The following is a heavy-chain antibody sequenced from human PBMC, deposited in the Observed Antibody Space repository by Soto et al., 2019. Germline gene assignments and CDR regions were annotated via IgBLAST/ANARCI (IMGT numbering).Heavy chain of an antibody. CDR1: GDTFSSFT. Sequence: QVQLVQSGAEVKKTGSSVKVSCRASGDTFSSFTFSWVRQAPGQGLEWMGRIVPMLDLSNNAQKFQGRVTITADKSTSTVYMQLTNLTSDDTAVYYCARGKGWLRMNHWGQGTRVAVS. CDR3: ARGKGWLRMNH. CDR2: IVPMLDLS. V-gene: IGHV1-69*02. D-gene: IGHD5-12*01. J-gene: IGHJ4*01.